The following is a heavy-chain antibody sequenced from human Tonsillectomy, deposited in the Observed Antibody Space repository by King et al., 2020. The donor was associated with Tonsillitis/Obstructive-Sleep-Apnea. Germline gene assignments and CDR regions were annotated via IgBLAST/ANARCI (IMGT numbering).Heavy chain of an antibody. D-gene: IGHD1-26*01. CDR1: GFTFSSYS. CDR3: ARGRSSWESDFDY. J-gene: IGHJ4*02. CDR2: ITMYI. Sequence: VQLVESGGGLVRPGGSLRLSCTASGFTFSSYSMSWVRQAPGKGLEWVSFITMYIYYEDSVKGRFTISRDNAKNSLYLQMNSLRAEDTAVYYCARGRSSWESDFDYWGQGTLVTVSS. V-gene: IGHV3-21*01.